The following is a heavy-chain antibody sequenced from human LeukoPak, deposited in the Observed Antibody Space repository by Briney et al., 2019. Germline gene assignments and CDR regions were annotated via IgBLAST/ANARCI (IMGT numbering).Heavy chain of an antibody. V-gene: IGHV6-1*01. CDR1: GFTVSSISVS. J-gene: IGHJ4*02. D-gene: IGHD1-26*01. CDR3: VRVKGGICEF. Sequence: QSLSLTCAVSGFTVSSISVSWNRNAPATWMGLEWLGRTYYRSRWCNDYALSVQSRILIYPDTSKNDFSLQLSSVTPDDTAMYYCVRVKGGICEFWGEGTPVSVSS. CDR2: TYYRSRWCN.